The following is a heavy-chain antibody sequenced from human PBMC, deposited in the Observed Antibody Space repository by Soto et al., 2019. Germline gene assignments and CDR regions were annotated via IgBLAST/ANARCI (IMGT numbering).Heavy chain of an antibody. J-gene: IGHJ4*02. D-gene: IGHD5-12*01. CDR3: ARVGSGYEFDY. V-gene: IGHV3-64*02. CDR2: ISSNGGST. Sequence: GGSLRLSCAASGFTFSSYAMHWVRQAPGKGLEYVSAISSNGGSTYYADSVKGRFTISRDNSKNTLYLQMGSLRAEDMAVYYCARVGSGYEFDYWGQGTRVTVSS. CDR1: GFTFSSYA.